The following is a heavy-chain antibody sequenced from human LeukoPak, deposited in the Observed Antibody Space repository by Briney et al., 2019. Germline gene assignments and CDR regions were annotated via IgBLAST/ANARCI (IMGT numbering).Heavy chain of an antibody. J-gene: IGHJ3*02. CDR2: IYHSGST. D-gene: IGHD4-17*01. Sequence: SETLSLTCTVSGASFSSSTYYWGWIRQPLGKGLEWIGYIYHSGSTYYNPSLKSRVTISVDRSKNQFSLKLSSVTAADTAVYYCARRVRWEGGLRRTPYDAFDIWGQGTMVTVSS. CDR1: GASFSSSTYY. V-gene: IGHV4-39*07. CDR3: ARRVRWEGGLRRTPYDAFDI.